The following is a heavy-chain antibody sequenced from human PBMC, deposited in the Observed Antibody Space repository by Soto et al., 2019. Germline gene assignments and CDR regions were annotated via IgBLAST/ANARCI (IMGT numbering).Heavy chain of an antibody. J-gene: IGHJ6*02. CDR3: ARDLQSRSPFYGMDV. CDR2: IYYSGST. CDR1: GGSISSGGYY. V-gene: IGHV4-31*03. Sequence: SETLSLTCTVSGGSISSGGYYWSWIRQHPGKGLEWIGYIYYSGSTYYNPSLKSRVTISVDTSKNQFSLKLSSVTAADTAVYYCARDLQSRSPFYGMDVWGQGTTVTVS. D-gene: IGHD1-1*01.